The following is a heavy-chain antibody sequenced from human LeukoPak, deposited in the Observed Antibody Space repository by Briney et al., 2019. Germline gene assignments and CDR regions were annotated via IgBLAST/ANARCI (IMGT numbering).Heavy chain of an antibody. V-gene: IGHV3-30-3*01. CDR1: GFTFSSYA. CDR3: ARDSEYYDILTGYQPFDY. D-gene: IGHD3-9*01. J-gene: IGHJ4*02. Sequence: SGRSLRLSCAASGFTFSSYAMHWARQAPGKGLEWVAVISYDGSNKYYADSVKGRFTISRDNSKNTLYLQMNSLRAEDTAVYYCARDSEYYDILTGYQPFDYWGQGTLVTVSS. CDR2: ISYDGSNK.